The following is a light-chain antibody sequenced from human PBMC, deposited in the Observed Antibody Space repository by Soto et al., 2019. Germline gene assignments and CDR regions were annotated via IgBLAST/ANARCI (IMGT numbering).Light chain of an antibody. CDR1: HSVSSSY. J-gene: IGKJ5*01. CDR2: GAS. CDR3: QQYGSSPPIT. Sequence: EIVLTQSPCTLSVSPGERATLSCRASHSVSSSYLAWYQQKPGQAPRLLIYGASSRATGIPDRFSGSGSGTDFTLTISRLEPEDFAVYYCQQYGSSPPITFGQGTRLEIK. V-gene: IGKV3-20*01.